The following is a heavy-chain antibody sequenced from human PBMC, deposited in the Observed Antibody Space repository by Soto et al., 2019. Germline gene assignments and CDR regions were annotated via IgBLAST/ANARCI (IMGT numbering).Heavy chain of an antibody. CDR1: GGSFSCYY. D-gene: IGHD6-13*01. J-gene: IGHJ6*02. CDR2: INHSGST. Sequence: SETLSLTCAVYGGSFSCYYWSWIRQPPGKGLEWIGEINHSGSTNYNPSLKSRVTISVDTSKNQFSLKLSSVTAADTAVYYCARGAWIAAAVYYYYYGMDVWGQGTTVT. CDR3: ARGAWIAAAVYYYYYGMDV. V-gene: IGHV4-34*01.